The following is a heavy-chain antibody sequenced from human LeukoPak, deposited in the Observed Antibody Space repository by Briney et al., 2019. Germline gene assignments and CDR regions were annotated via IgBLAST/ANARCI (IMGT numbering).Heavy chain of an antibody. CDR2: ISSSSSYI. CDR3: ARDQRAIVATIFAFDI. CDR1: GFTFSSYS. D-gene: IGHD5-12*01. J-gene: IGHJ3*02. Sequence: GGSLRLSCAASGFTFSSYSMNWVRQAPGKGLEWVSSISSSSSYIYYADSVKGRFTISRDNAKNSLYLQMNSLRAEDTAVYYCARDQRAIVATIFAFDIWGQGTMVTVSS. V-gene: IGHV3-21*01.